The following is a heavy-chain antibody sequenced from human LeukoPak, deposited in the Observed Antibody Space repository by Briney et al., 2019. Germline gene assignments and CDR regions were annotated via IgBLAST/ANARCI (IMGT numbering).Heavy chain of an antibody. CDR1: GFTFTTYT. CDR3: AREYSSSSGRAFDI. V-gene: IGHV3-48*01. D-gene: IGHD6-6*01. J-gene: IGHJ3*02. Sequence: GGSLRLSCAASGFTFTTYTMNWVRQAPGKGLEWVSYISSSSTAIYYADSVKGRFTISRDNAKNSLSLQMNSLRAEDTAVYYCAREYSSSSGRAFDIWGQGTMVTVSS. CDR2: ISSSSTAI.